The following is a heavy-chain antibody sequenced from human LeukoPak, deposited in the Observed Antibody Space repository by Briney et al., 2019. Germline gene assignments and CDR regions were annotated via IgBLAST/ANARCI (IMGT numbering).Heavy chain of an antibody. V-gene: IGHV4-34*01. CDR1: GGSFSGYY. J-gene: IGHJ6*03. D-gene: IGHD6-13*01. Sequence: SETLSLTCAVYGGSFSGYYWSWIRQPPGKGLEWIGEINHSGSTNYNPSLKSRVTISVDTSKNQFSLKLSSVTAADTAVYYCARQGGSSWYLGYYYYYYMDVWGKGTTVTVSS. CDR3: ARQGGSSWYLGYYYYYYMDV. CDR2: INHSGST.